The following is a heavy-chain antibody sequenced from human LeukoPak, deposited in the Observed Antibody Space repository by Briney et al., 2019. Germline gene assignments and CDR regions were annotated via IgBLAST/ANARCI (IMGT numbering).Heavy chain of an antibody. CDR1: GYSISSGYY. V-gene: IGHV4-61*01. CDR3: ARSPFSSSWPHPFDY. Sequence: MTSETLSLTCTVSGYSISSGYYWGWIRQPPGKGLEWIGYIYYSGNTNYNPSLKSRVTISVDTSKNQFSLKLSSVTAADTAVYYCARSPFSSSWPHPFDYWGQGTLVTVSS. CDR2: IYYSGNT. J-gene: IGHJ4*02. D-gene: IGHD6-13*01.